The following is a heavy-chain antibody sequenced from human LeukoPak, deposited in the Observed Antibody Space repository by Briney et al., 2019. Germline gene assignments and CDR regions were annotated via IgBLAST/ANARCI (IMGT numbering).Heavy chain of an antibody. Sequence: PGGSLRLSCAASGFTFSSYAMHWVRQAPGKGLEWVAVISYDGSNKYYADSVKGRFTISRDNSKNTLYLQMNSLRAEDTAVYYCARDLAIPLAGDSSTSCCPFDPWGQGTLVTVSS. J-gene: IGHJ5*02. CDR3: ARDLAIPLAGDSSTSCCPFDP. CDR2: ISYDGSNK. CDR1: GFTFSSYA. D-gene: IGHD2-2*01. V-gene: IGHV3-30-3*01.